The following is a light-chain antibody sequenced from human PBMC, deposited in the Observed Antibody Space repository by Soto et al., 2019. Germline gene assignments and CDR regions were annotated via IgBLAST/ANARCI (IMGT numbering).Light chain of an antibody. V-gene: IGKV3-15*01. CDR3: QQSGSSPPT. CDR1: QSVNSD. Sequence: EIVMTQSPATVPASPGERVTLSCRASQSVNSDLAWYQQTPGQAPRPLIYDASTRAAGVPARFSGSGSGTEFTLTISSLQSEDFALYYCQQSGSSPPTFGQGTKVEIK. J-gene: IGKJ1*01. CDR2: DAS.